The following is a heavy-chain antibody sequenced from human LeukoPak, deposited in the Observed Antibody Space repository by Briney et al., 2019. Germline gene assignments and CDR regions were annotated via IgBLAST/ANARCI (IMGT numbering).Heavy chain of an antibody. J-gene: IGHJ4*02. CDR1: GFTFSSYS. CDR3: AREFEGTASGAGY. Sequence: GGSLRLSCAASGFTFSSYSMYSIRQAPGKGLEWVSSMSVGSGLIYYAESVKGRFTVSRDNAKKSLYLQMNSLRAEDTAVYYCAREFEGTASGAGYWGQGTLVTVSS. D-gene: IGHD1-26*01. CDR2: MSVGSGLI. V-gene: IGHV3-21*01.